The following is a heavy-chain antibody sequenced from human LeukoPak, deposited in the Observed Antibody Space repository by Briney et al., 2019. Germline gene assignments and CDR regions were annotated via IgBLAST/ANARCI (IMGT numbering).Heavy chain of an antibody. D-gene: IGHD6-13*01. Sequence: GGSLRLSCAASGFTFSDYYMSWIRQAPGKGLEWVSYISSSGSTIYYADSVKGRFTISRDNAKNSLYLQMNSMRAEDTAVYYCARVLTAGYSSSWGQGTLVTVSS. V-gene: IGHV3-11*01. J-gene: IGHJ4*02. CDR2: ISSSGSTI. CDR1: GFTFSDYY. CDR3: ARVLTAGYSSS.